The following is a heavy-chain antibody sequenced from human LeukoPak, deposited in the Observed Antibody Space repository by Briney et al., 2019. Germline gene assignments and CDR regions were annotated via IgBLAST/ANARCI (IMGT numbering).Heavy chain of an antibody. V-gene: IGHV3-7*04. CDR1: AITFSNSW. J-gene: IGHJ4*02. Sequence: PGGSLRLSCTASAITFSNSWMTWVRQAPGKGLEGVANIKEDGRETNYVDSVKGRFTISRDNAKNSLFLQMNSLRGEDTAIYYCARHLAGDSLYRHFDYWGQGTLVTVSS. D-gene: IGHD5/OR15-5a*01. CDR3: ARHLAGDSLYRHFDY. CDR2: IKEDGRET.